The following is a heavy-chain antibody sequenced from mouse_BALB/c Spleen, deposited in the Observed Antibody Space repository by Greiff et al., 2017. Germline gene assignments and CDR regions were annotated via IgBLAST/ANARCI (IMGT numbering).Heavy chain of an antibody. Sequence: EVMLVESGGGLVQPGGSRKLSCAASGFTFSSFGMHWVRQAPEKGLEWVAYISSGSSTIYYADTVKGRFTISRDNPKNTLFLQMTSLRSEDTAMYYCARSYYGSSYPFDYWGQGTTLTVSS. J-gene: IGHJ2*01. CDR2: ISSGSSTI. D-gene: IGHD1-1*01. CDR3: ARSYYGSSYPFDY. V-gene: IGHV5-17*02. CDR1: GFTFSSFG.